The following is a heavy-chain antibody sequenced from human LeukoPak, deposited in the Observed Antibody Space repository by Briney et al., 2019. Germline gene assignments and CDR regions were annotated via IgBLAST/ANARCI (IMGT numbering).Heavy chain of an antibody. V-gene: IGHV1-8*02. D-gene: IGHD3-10*01. CDR3: ARGPYGTGSHFDF. J-gene: IGHJ4*02. CDR2: MNPNSGDT. Sequence: ASXKVSCKASGSTFISYDINWVRQATGQGLEWMGWMNPNSGDTGYTQRFQGGGTITRDTSISTAYMELSSLRSEDTAVYYCARGPYGTGSHFDFWGQGTLVTVSS. CDR1: GSTFISYD.